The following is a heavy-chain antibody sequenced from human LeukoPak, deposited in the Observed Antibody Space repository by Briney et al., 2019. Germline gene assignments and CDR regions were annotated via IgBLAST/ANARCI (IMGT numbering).Heavy chain of an antibody. D-gene: IGHD3-10*01. V-gene: IGHV3-74*01. J-gene: IGHJ4*02. CDR3: ARIGGSGSYSGHYFDH. CDR2: ISTDGSVT. Sequence: QPRGSPRLSCAASGFTFSTYWMHWVRRAPGKGLVWVSRISTDGSVTSYADSVKGRFTISRDNAKNTMYLQMNSLRAEDTAVYYCARIGGSGSYSGHYFDHWGEGTLVTVSS. CDR1: GFTFSTYW.